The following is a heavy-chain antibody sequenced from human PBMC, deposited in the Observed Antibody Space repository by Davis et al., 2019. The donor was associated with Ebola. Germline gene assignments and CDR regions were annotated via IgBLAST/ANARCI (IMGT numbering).Heavy chain of an antibody. J-gene: IGHJ3*02. CDR2: ISSSSYYI. CDR3: ARGGYYDSTGYSHTAFDI. CDR1: GFSVSSNY. V-gene: IGHV3-21*01. Sequence: GESLKISCAASGFSVSSNYMNWVRQAPGKGLEWVSSISSSSYYIYYADSLKGRFTISRDNAKNSLYLQVNSLRAEDTAVYYCARGGYYDSTGYSHTAFDIWGQGTMVTVSS. D-gene: IGHD3-22*01.